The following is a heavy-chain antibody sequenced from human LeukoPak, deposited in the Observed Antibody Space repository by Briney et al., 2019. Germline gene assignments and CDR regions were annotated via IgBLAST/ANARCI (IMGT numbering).Heavy chain of an antibody. J-gene: IGHJ4*02. V-gene: IGHV3-23*01. Sequence: GGSLRLSCTASGFSLSNYWMSWVRQAPGKGLEWVSATVGGGSPNTYHADSVKGRFTISRDNSKNTLFLQMNSLRAEDTAIYYCTKAPIVSCSGAFCYPFDSWGQGTLVTVSS. CDR2: TVGGGSPNT. D-gene: IGHD2-15*01. CDR3: TKAPIVSCSGAFCYPFDS. CDR1: GFSLSNYW.